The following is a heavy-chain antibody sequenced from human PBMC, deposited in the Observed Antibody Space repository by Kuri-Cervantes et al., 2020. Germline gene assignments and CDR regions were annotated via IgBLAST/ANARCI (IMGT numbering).Heavy chain of an antibody. CDR3: ARDIAVAGYYYYGMDV. J-gene: IGHJ6*02. V-gene: IGHV3-33*01. D-gene: IGHD6-19*01. CDR1: GFTFSSYG. Sequence: GESLKISCAASGFTFSSYGMHWVRQAPGKGLEWVAVIWYDGSNKYYADSVKGRFTISRDNAKNSLYLQMNSLRAEDTAVYYCARDIAVAGYYYYGMDVWGQGTTVTVSS. CDR2: IWYDGSNK.